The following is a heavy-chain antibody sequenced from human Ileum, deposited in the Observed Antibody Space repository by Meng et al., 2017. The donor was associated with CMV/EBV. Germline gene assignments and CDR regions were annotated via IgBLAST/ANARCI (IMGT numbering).Heavy chain of an antibody. CDR2: ISKGGPTI. D-gene: IGHD2-8*01. CDR1: GFTVTDYY. J-gene: IGHJ6*02. Sequence: GGSLRLSCAASGFTVTDYYMTWFRRAPGKGLEWVSYISKGGPTIKYADSVKGRFTISRDNAKNSLYLQMDSLRAEDTAVYYCGGTDGRGMDVWGQGTTVTVSS. CDR3: GGTDGRGMDV. V-gene: IGHV3-11*01.